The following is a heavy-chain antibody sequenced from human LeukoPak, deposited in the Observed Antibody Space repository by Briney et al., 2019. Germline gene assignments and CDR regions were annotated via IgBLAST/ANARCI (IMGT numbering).Heavy chain of an antibody. J-gene: IGHJ4*02. CDR3: ATDLSTGITMILNLDY. CDR1: GYTFTDYY. D-gene: IGHD3-22*01. V-gene: IGHV1-69-2*01. CDR2: VDPEDGET. Sequence: VASVKISCKASGYTFTDYYMHWVQQAPGKGLKWMGRVDPEDGETIYAEKFQGRVTITADTSTDTAYMELSSLTSEDTAVYYCATDLSTGITMILNLDYWGQGTLVTVSS.